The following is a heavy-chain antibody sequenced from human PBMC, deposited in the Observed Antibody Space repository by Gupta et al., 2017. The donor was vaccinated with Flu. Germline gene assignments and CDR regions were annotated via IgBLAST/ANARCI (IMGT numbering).Heavy chain of an antibody. D-gene: IGHD1-26*01. J-gene: IGHJ4*02. CDR2: ISGSGGST. CDR3: AKSVSGSFRPDY. Sequence: EVQLLESGGDLVQPGGSLRLSCAAAGFTFSSYAMSGVRQAPGKGLEWVSTISGSGGSTYYADSVKGRFTISRDNAKNTLSLQMNSLRAEDTAVYYCAKSVSGSFRPDYWGQGALVTVSS. V-gene: IGHV3-23*01. CDR1: GFTFSSYA.